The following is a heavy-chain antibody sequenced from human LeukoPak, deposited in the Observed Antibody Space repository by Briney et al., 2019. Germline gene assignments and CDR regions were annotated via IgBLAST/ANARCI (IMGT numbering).Heavy chain of an antibody. CDR2: ISGSGGST. CDR1: GFTLSSYA. J-gene: IGHJ3*02. Sequence: HPGGSLRLSCAASGFTLSSYAMSWVRQAPGKGLEWVSAISGSGGSTYYADSVKGRFTISRDNSKNTLYLQMNSLRAEDTAVYYCASSMNSGSYYYGSKWEAFDIWGQGTMVTVSS. D-gene: IGHD1-26*01. V-gene: IGHV3-23*01. CDR3: ASSMNSGSYYYGSKWEAFDI.